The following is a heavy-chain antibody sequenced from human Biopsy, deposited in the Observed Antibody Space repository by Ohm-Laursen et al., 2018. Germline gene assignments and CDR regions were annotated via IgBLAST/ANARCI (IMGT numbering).Heavy chain of an antibody. D-gene: IGHD3-22*01. Sequence: TLSLTCIVSGASITSYYWSWIRQPAGKGLEWIGSIFYRGSTHYKPSLKSRVNISVDTSKNQFSLKLNSVTAADTAVYYCARDYDTSGYYYVSWGQGTLVTVSS. J-gene: IGHJ5*02. CDR3: ARDYDTSGYYYVS. V-gene: IGHV4-59*05. CDR1: GASITSYY. CDR2: IFYRGST.